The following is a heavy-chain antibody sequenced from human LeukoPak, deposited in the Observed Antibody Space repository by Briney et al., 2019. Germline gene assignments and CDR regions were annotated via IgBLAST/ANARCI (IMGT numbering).Heavy chain of an antibody. CDR3: AELGITMIGGV. V-gene: IGHV3-48*04. J-gene: IGHJ6*04. D-gene: IGHD3-10*02. CDR1: GFTFSNYS. CDR2: ISSSSSTI. Sequence: PGGSLRLSCAASGFTFSNYSMNWVRQAPGRGLEWVSYISSSSSTIYYADSVKGRFTISRGNAKNSLYLQMNSLRAEDTAVYYCAELGITMIGGVWGKGTTVTISS.